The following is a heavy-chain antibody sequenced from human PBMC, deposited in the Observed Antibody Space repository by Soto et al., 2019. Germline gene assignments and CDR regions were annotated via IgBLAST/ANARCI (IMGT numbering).Heavy chain of an antibody. CDR1: GFTFSDYY. Sequence: QVQLVESGGGLVKPGGTLRLSCTGSGFTFSDYYMTWIRQAPGKGLEWVSYISYGSSYTKYADSVKGRFTISRANAKNSLFLQMNNLRTEDTAIYYCARDPNNSSSWWLDPWGRGALVTVSS. CDR2: ISYGSSYT. J-gene: IGHJ5*02. CDR3: ARDPNNSSSWWLDP. V-gene: IGHV3-11*06. D-gene: IGHD3-22*01.